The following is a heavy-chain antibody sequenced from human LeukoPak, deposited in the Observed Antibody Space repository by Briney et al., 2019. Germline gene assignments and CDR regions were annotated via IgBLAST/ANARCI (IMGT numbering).Heavy chain of an antibody. CDR1: GFTFSSYW. J-gene: IGHJ5*02. CDR3: ARVVLREYCSSTSCVNWFDP. V-gene: IGHV3-7*01. Sequence: GGSLRLSCAASGFTFSSYWMSWVRQAPGKGSEWVANIKQDGSEKYYVDSVKGRFTISRDNAKNSLYLQMNSLRAEDTAVYYCARVVLREYCSSTSCVNWFDPWGQGTLVTVSS. CDR2: IKQDGSEK. D-gene: IGHD2-2*01.